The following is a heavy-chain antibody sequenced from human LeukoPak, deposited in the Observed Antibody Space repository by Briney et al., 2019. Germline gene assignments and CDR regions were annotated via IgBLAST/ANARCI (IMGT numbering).Heavy chain of an antibody. CDR2: INPNSGGT. V-gene: IGHV1-2*02. CDR3: ARDRPGRYCSRTSCYIASPFDP. Sequence: ASVKVSCKASGYTFTGYYMHWVRQAPGQGLEWMGWINPNSGGTKYAQKFQGRVTMTRDTSISTAYMELSRLTSDDTAVYYCARDRPGRYCSRTSCYIASPFDPWGQGTLVTVSS. D-gene: IGHD2-2*02. CDR1: GYTFTGYY. J-gene: IGHJ5*02.